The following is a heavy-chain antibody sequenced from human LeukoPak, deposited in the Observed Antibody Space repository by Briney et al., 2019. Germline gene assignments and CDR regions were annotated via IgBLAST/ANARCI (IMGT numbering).Heavy chain of an antibody. J-gene: IGHJ6*02. V-gene: IGHV4-34*01. CDR3: ARTRIRYYYYYYGMDV. CDR2: INHSGST. CDR1: GGSFSGYY. Sequence: SETLSLTCAVYGGSFSGYYWSRIRQPPGKGLEWIGEINHSGSTNYNPSLKSRVTISVDTSKNQFSLKLSSVTAADTAVYYCARTRIRYYYYYYGMDVWGQGTTVTVSS.